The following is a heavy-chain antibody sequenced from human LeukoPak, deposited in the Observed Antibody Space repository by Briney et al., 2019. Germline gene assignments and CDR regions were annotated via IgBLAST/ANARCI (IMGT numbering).Heavy chain of an antibody. CDR2: IYYSGST. D-gene: IGHD3-10*01. Sequence: SETLSLTCTVSDGSSSSYYWSWIRQAPGKGLEWIGSIYYSGSTNYNPSLKSRVTISIDTSKNQFSLKLSSVTAADTAVYYCARDASMGRGAFDYWGQGTLVTVSS. J-gene: IGHJ4*02. CDR3: ARDASMGRGAFDY. V-gene: IGHV4-59*01. CDR1: DGSSSSYY.